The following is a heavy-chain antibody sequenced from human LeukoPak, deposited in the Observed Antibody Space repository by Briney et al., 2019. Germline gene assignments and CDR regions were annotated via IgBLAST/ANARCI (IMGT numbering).Heavy chain of an antibody. CDR1: GYSFTSHY. Sequence: SVKVSCMASGYSFTSHYMHWVRQAPGQGLEWLGLINPSGSSTLYAQKFQGRVTMTRDMSTTTDYMELSSLRSEDTAVYYCARDNSVGDVAWWFDPWGQGTLVTVSS. J-gene: IGHJ5*02. CDR2: INPSGSST. D-gene: IGHD1-26*01. CDR3: ARDNSVGDVAWWFDP. V-gene: IGHV1-46*01.